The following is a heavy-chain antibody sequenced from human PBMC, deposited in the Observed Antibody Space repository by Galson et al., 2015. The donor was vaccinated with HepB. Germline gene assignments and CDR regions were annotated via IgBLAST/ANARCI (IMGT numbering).Heavy chain of an antibody. V-gene: IGHV3-48*01. CDR1: GFTFSSYS. CDR2: ISSSSSTI. CDR3: ARDAGASVVGPEWYNDL. J-gene: IGHJ2*01. Sequence: SLRLSCAASGFTFSSYSMNWVRQAPGKGLEWVSYISSSSSTIYYADSVKGRFTISRDNAKNSLYLQMNSLRAEDTAVYYCARDAGASVVGPEWYNDLWGRGTLVTVSS. D-gene: IGHD1-26*01.